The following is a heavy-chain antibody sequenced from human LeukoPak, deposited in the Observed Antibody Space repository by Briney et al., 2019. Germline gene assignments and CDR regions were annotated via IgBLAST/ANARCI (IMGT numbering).Heavy chain of an antibody. CDR1: GGTFSSYA. J-gene: IGHJ4*02. D-gene: IGHD3-22*01. CDR3: ARDHYTSGYSTKDFDY. CDR2: IIPILDIA. V-gene: IGHV1-69*04. Sequence: GASVKVSCKASGGTFSSYAITWVRQAPGQGLEWMGRIIPILDIANYAQKFQGRVTITADTSTSTAYMELSSLRSEDTAVYFCARDHYTSGYSTKDFDYWGQGTLVTVSS.